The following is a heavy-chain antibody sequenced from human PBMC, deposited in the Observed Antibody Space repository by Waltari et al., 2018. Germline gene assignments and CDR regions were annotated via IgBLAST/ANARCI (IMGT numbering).Heavy chain of an antibody. CDR3: ARGFCSGGTCYGGG. CDR1: GYTFTDYN. V-gene: IGHV1-2*02. Sequence: QVQLVQSGTEVKKPGASVKVSCKASGYTFTDYNVHWMRQAPGQGLEWKGWITPNSGDIIYAQKFQGRVTMTRDTSIRTAYMELRSLTSDDTAVYYCARGFCSGGTCYGGGWGQGTLVTVSS. D-gene: IGHD2-15*01. J-gene: IGHJ4*02. CDR2: ITPNSGDI.